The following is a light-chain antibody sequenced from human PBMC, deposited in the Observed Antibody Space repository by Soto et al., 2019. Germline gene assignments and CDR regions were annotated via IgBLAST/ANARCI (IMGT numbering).Light chain of an antibody. CDR3: SSYTSSSTLVV. V-gene: IGLV2-14*01. CDR1: SSDVGGYNY. CDR2: DVS. J-gene: IGLJ2*01. Sequence: QSALTQPASVSGSPGQSITISCTGTSSDVGGYNYVSWYQQHPGKAPKLMIYDVSNRPSGVSNRFSGSKSGNTASLTISGVQAGEEAEYYCSSYTSSSTLVVFGGGTKLTVL.